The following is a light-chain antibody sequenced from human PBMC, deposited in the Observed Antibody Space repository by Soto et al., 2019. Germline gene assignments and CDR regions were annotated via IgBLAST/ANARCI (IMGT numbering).Light chain of an antibody. CDR2: WAS. CDR1: QSVFYSSNNKNQ. Sequence: DIVMTQSPDSLAVSLGERATINCKSSQSVFYSSNNKNQLAWYQQKPGQPPKLLIYWASARHSGVPDRFSGSGSETDFTLTISSLQAEDVAVYYCQQYYSPPFTFCPGTKVDIK. V-gene: IGKV4-1*01. CDR3: QQYYSPPFT. J-gene: IGKJ3*01.